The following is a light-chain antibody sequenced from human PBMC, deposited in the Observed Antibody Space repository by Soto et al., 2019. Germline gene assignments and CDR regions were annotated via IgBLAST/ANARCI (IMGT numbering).Light chain of an antibody. V-gene: IGLV7-46*01. CDR1: RGAVTSGQW. Sequence: QSVVTQEPSLTVSPGGTVTLTCGSSRGAVTSGQWPYWFQQKPGQAPRTLIYDTSNKLSWTPARFSGSLLGGQAALTLSDAQPEDEADYYCLVFYGDAVVFGGWTQLTVL. CDR3: LVFYGDAVV. CDR2: DTS. J-gene: IGLJ2*01.